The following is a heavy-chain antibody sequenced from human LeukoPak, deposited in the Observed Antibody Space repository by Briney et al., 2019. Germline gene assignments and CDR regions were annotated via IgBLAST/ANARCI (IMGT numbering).Heavy chain of an antibody. V-gene: IGHV1-18*01. Sequence: GASVKVSCKASGYTFTSYGISWVRQAPGQGLEWMGWISAYNGNTNYAQKLQGRVTMTTDTSTSTAYMELRSLRSDDTAVYYCARDSWVVVVPAFSAFDICGQGTMVTVSS. CDR1: GYTFTSYG. J-gene: IGHJ3*02. CDR2: ISAYNGNT. CDR3: ARDSWVVVVPAFSAFDI. D-gene: IGHD2-2*01.